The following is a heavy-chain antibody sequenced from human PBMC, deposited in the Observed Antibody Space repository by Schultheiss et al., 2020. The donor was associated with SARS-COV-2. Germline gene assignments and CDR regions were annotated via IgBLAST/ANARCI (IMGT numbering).Heavy chain of an antibody. CDR1: GFTFSSYA. D-gene: IGHD3-22*01. CDR2: ISGSGGST. J-gene: IGHJ5*02. CDR3: AKAHGYYYDSSLPYNWFDP. Sequence: GESLKISCAASGFTFSSYAMSWVRQAPGKGLEWVSAISGSGGSTYYADSVKGRFTISRDNSKNTLYLQMNSLRAEDTAVYYCAKAHGYYYDSSLPYNWFDPWGQGTLVTVSS. V-gene: IGHV3-23*01.